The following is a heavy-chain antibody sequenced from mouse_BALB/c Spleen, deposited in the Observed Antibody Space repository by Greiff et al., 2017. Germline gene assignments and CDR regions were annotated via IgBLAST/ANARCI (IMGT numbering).Heavy chain of an antibody. D-gene: IGHD2-2*01. J-gene: IGHJ4*01. V-gene: IGHV2-9*02. CDR1: GFSLTSYG. CDR2: IWAGGST. CDR3: ARDDGYDGVNAMDY. Sequence: VQGVESGPGLVAPSQSLSITCTVSGFSLTSYGVHWVRQPPGKGLEWLGVIWAGGSTNYNSALMSRLSISKDNSKSKVFLKMNSLQTDDTAMYYCARDDGYDGVNAMDYWGQGTSVTVSS.